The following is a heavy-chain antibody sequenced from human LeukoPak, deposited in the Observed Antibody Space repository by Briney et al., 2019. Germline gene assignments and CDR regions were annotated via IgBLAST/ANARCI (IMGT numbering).Heavy chain of an antibody. J-gene: IGHJ4*02. CDR2: ITGGGGNT. CDR3: AKDDAWLRFGE. CDR1: GFTFSSYG. D-gene: IGHD3-10*01. V-gene: IGHV3-23*01. Sequence: GGSLRLSCAASGFTFSSYGMHWVRQAPGKGLEWVSVITGGGGNTYYADSVKGRFTISRDNSKNMVYLQVISLTAEDTAVYYCAKDDAWLRFGEWSQGTLVTVSA.